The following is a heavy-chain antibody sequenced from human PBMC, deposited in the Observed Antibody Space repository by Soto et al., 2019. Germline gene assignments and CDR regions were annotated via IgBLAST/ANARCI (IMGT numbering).Heavy chain of an antibody. CDR3: ARSMGYCSGGSCYGDNWLDP. CDR1: GGTFSSYA. J-gene: IGHJ5*02. CDR2: IIPIFGTA. D-gene: IGHD2-15*01. Sequence: GASVKVSCKASGGTFSSYAISWVRQAPGQGLEWMGGIIPIFGTANYAQKFQGRVTITADKSTSTAYMELSSLRSEDTAVYYCARSMGYCSGGSCYGDNWLDPWGQGTLVTVSS. V-gene: IGHV1-69*06.